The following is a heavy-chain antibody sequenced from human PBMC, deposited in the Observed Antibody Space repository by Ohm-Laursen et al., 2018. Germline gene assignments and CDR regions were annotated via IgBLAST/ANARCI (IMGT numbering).Heavy chain of an antibody. V-gene: IGHV3-7*03. D-gene: IGHD6-19*01. CDR2: IKQDGSEK. Sequence: GSLRLSCTASGFTFSSYWMSWVRQAPGKGLEWVTNIKQDGSEKYYVDSVKGRFTISRDNAKNSLYLQMNSLRAEDTAVYYCAKRLYSSGWYYFDYWGQGTLVTVSS. CDR1: GFTFSSYW. J-gene: IGHJ4*02. CDR3: AKRLYSSGWYYFDY.